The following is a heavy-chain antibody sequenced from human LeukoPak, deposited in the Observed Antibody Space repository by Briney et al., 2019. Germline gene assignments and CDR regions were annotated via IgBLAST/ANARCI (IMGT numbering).Heavy chain of an antibody. Sequence: GGSLRLSCAASGFTFSSYDMHWVRQAPGKGLEWVAVMSYDVRKTYHADSVKGRFTISRDNSKNTLYLQMNSLRAEDTAVYYCARDYYSNYAGVIDYWAREPWSPSPQ. CDR1: GFTFSSYD. CDR3: ARDYYSNYAGVIDY. V-gene: IGHV3-30*03. CDR2: MSYDVRKT. D-gene: IGHD4-11*01. J-gene: IGHJ4*02.